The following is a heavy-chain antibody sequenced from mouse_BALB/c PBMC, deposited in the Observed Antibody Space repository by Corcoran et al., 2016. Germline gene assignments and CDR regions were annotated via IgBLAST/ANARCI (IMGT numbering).Heavy chain of an antibody. Sequence: QIQLVQSGPELKKRGETVKISCKASGYTFTNYGMNWVKQAPGKGLKWMGWINTYTGEPTYADDFKGRFAFSLETSASTAYLQINNLKNEDTATYFCASSYGYGFDYWGQGTTLTVSS. J-gene: IGHJ2*01. D-gene: IGHD2-2*01. CDR2: INTYTGEP. CDR1: GYTFTNYG. CDR3: ASSYGYGFDY. V-gene: IGHV9-3-1*01.